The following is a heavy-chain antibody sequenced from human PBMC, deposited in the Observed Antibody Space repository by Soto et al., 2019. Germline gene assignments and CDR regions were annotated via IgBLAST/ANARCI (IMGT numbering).Heavy chain of an antibody. CDR1: GFTFSSYG. V-gene: IGHV3-33*01. Sequence: QVQLVESGGGVVQPGRSLRLSCAASGFTFSSYGMHWVRQAPGKGLEWVAVIWYDGSNKYYADSVKGRFTISRDNSKNTLYLQMNSLRAEDTAVYYCAGSSGGSSDDAFDIWGQGTMVTVPS. CDR2: IWYDGSNK. CDR3: AGSSGGSSDDAFDI. J-gene: IGHJ3*02. D-gene: IGHD2-15*01.